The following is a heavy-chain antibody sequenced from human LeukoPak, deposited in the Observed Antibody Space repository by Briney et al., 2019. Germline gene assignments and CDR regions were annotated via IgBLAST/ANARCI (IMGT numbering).Heavy chain of an antibody. CDR2: INHSGST. D-gene: IGHD2-15*01. V-gene: IGHV4-34*01. CDR1: GGYFSGYY. CDR3: ARGCRGFDY. Sequence: SETLSLTCAVYGGYFSGYYWSWIRQPPGKGLEWIGEINHSGSTNYNPSLKSRVTISVDTSKNQFSLKLSSVTAADTAVYYCARGCRGFDYWGQGTLVTVSS. J-gene: IGHJ4*02.